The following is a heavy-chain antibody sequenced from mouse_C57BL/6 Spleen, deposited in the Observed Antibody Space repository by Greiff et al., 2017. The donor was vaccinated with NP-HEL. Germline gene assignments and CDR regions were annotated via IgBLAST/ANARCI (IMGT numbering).Heavy chain of an antibody. CDR3: ARGIRDYGSSYYFDY. Sequence: EVQLVESGGGLVKPGGSLKLSCAASGFTFSSYTMSWVRQTPEKRLEWVATISGGGGNTYYPDSVKGRFTISRDNAKNTLYLQMSSLRSEDTALYYCARGIRDYGSSYYFDYWGQGTTLTVSS. J-gene: IGHJ2*01. CDR2: ISGGGGNT. CDR1: GFTFSSYT. V-gene: IGHV5-9*01. D-gene: IGHD1-1*01.